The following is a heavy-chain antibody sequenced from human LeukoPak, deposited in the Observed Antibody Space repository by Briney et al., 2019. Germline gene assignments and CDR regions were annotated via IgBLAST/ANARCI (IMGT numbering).Heavy chain of an antibody. CDR2: IISTSGTI. Sequence: GGSLRLSCTASVFTFSNYNMICVRQSLGEGLWCVSHIISTSGTIYYAGSVKGGCTVSRDNDKTSLYLQMNSLRDQDTALHYFARAPVFSGGDYWGQGTLVAVSS. CDR1: VFTFSNYN. D-gene: IGHD6-25*01. V-gene: IGHV3-48*02. J-gene: IGHJ4*02. CDR3: ARAPVFSGGDY.